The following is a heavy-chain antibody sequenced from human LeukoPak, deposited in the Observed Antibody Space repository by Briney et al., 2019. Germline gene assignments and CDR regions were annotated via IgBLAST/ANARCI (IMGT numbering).Heavy chain of an antibody. CDR1: GFAFSSYE. Sequence: PGGSLRLSCAASGFAFSSYEMNGVRQAPGKGPEWISYISGGRDTMYYADSVKGRFTSSRDNAKNSLFLQMNSLRAEDTAVYYCVRVGRIQYFDYWGQGTPVTVSS. V-gene: IGHV3-48*03. CDR2: ISGGRDTM. J-gene: IGHJ4*02. D-gene: IGHD5-18*01. CDR3: VRVGRIQYFDY.